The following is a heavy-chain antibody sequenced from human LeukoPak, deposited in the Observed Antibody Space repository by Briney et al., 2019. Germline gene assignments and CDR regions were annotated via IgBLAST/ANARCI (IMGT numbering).Heavy chain of an antibody. CDR2: IYYSGST. J-gene: IGHJ5*02. CDR1: GGSISSSSYY. D-gene: IGHD4-11*01. Sequence: SETLSLTCTVSGGSISSSSYYWGWIRQPPGKGLEWIGSIYYSGSTYYNPSLKSRVTISVDTSKNQFSLKLSSVTAADTAVYYCARRAGPHIRQYWFDPWGQGTLVTVSS. CDR3: ARRAGPHIRQYWFDP. V-gene: IGHV4-39*01.